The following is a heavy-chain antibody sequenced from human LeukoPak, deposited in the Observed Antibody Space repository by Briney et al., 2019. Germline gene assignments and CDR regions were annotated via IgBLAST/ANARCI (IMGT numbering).Heavy chain of an antibody. CDR1: GGSISSGGYY. CDR2: IYYSGST. V-gene: IGHV4-31*03. D-gene: IGHD2-15*01. Sequence: SETLSLTCTVSGGSISSGGYYWSWIRQHPGKGLEWIGYIYYSGSTYYNPSLESRVTISVDTSKNQFSLKLSSVTAADTAVYYCARALGYCSGGSCYSGIAVAGNFDYWGQGTLVTVSS. J-gene: IGHJ4*02. CDR3: ARALGYCSGGSCYSGIAVAGNFDY.